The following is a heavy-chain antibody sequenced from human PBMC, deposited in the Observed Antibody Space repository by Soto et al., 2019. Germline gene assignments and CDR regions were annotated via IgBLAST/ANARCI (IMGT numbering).Heavy chain of an antibody. CDR1: GFTFSSYS. V-gene: IGHV3-48*04. Sequence: GGSLRLSCAASGFTFSSYSMNWVRQAPGKGLEWVSYISSSSSTIYYADSVKGRFTISRDNAKNSLYLQMNSLRAEDTAVYYCSRYHDSGSYSFDIWGQGTLVTVSS. CDR3: SRYHDSGSYSFDI. CDR2: ISSSSSTI. J-gene: IGHJ3*02. D-gene: IGHD1-26*01.